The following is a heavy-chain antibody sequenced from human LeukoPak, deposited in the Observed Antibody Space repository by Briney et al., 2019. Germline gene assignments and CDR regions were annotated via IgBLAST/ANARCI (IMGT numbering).Heavy chain of an antibody. V-gene: IGHV3-23*01. J-gene: IGHJ4*02. CDR2: ISGSGGDA. D-gene: IGHD3-10*01. CDR3: AGDSGYAFDY. Sequence: GGSLRLSCAASGFTFSNYAMSWVRQAPGKGLEWVSTISGSGGDAYYADSVRGRFTISRDNAKNSLYLHMSSLRDEDTAVYYCAGDSGYAFDYWGRGTLVTASS. CDR1: GFTFSNYA.